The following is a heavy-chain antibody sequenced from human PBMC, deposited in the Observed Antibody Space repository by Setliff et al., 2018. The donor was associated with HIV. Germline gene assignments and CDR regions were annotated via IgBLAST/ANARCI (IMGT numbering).Heavy chain of an antibody. Sequence: GSLRLSCAASGFTFSSYGMHWVRQAPGKGLEWVAFIRYDGSNKYYADSVKGRFTISRDNSKNTLYLQMNSLRAEDTAVYYCAKDYEYGYYYDSSGYYTYFDYWGQGTLVTVSS. CDR1: GFTFSSYG. V-gene: IGHV3-30*02. D-gene: IGHD3-22*01. J-gene: IGHJ4*02. CDR2: IRYDGSNK. CDR3: AKDYEYGYYYDSSGYYTYFDY.